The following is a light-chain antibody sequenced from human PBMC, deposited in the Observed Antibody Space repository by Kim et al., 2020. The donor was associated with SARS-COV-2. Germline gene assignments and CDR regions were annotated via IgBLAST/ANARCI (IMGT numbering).Light chain of an antibody. V-gene: IGKV3-20*01. CDR1: QTFTRNY. Sequence: SPGHRASLSCRTGQTFTRNYLAWCQQQPGQAPRLLIRSASSRATGIPGRFSGSGSVSDFTLTISRLEPEDFAVYYCHQYGSSSGTFGPGTKVDIK. J-gene: IGKJ1*01. CDR2: SAS. CDR3: HQYGSSSGT.